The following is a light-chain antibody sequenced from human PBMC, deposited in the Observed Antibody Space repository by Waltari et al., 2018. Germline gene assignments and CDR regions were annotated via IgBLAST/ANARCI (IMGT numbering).Light chain of an antibody. V-gene: IGKV1-39*01. CDR1: QSIRSY. Sequence: DIQMTQSPSSLSASVGDRVTITCRASQSIRSYLNWYQQKPGKAPKVRIYAASSLQSGVPSRLSGSGSGTDFSLTIRSLQPEDFATYYCQQSFGTPSTFGQGTKLEI. CDR3: QQSFGTPST. CDR2: AAS. J-gene: IGKJ2*01.